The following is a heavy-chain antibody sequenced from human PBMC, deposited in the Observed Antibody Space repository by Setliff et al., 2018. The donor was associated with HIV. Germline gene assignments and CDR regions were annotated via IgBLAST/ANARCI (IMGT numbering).Heavy chain of an antibody. Sequence: ASVKVSCKASGYTFTSYCISWVRQAPGQGLEWMGWISAYNGNTNYAQKLQGRVTMTTDTSTSTAYMELRSLRSDDTAVYYCARDVYYTDAFDIWGQGTMVTVSS. D-gene: IGHD1-26*01. CDR3: ARDVYYTDAFDI. CDR2: ISAYNGNT. J-gene: IGHJ3*02. CDR1: GYTFTSYC. V-gene: IGHV1-18*01.